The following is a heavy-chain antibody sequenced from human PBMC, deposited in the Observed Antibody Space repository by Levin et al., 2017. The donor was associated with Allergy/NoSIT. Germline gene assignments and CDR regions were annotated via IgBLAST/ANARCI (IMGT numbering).Heavy chain of an antibody. CDR1: GFALSSDW. J-gene: IGHJ4*02. D-gene: IGHD3-22*01. V-gene: IGHV3-74*03. CDR2: ISRDGSST. CDR3: VVGWYDSY. Sequence: PGGSLRLSCAASGFALSSDWMNWVRQAPGKGLVWVGGISRDGSSTAYADSVKGRFTISRDNAKNTLSLQMNTLRVEDTAFYYCVVGWYDSYWGQGTLVTVSS.